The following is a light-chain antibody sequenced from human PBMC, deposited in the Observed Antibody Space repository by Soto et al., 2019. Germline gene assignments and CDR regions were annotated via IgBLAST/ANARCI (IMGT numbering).Light chain of an antibody. V-gene: IGLV2-14*01. CDR2: EVT. CDR3: SSYTITSSPV. J-gene: IGLJ1*01. Sequence: QSALTQPASVSGSPGQSITISCTGTSSDVGGYDFVSWYRQYPGQAPKILIYEVTHRPSGVPDRFSGSKSGNTASLTISGLQAHDEADYYCSSYTITSSPVFVPGTKLNVL. CDR1: SSDVGGYDF.